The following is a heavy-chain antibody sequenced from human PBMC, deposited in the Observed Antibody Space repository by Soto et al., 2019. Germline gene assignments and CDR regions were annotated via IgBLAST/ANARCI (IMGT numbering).Heavy chain of an antibody. V-gene: IGHV3-23*01. D-gene: IGHD3-10*01. J-gene: IGHJ4*02. Sequence: PGGSLRLSCVASRLTFGSRAMTWVRKAPGEGLQWVSTITDTGGDAKYADSVRGRFVISRDNSKKTLYLQMTSLTAEDSAMYYCARGSTDSYPGSRIFDFWGRGTLVTVSS. CDR1: RLTFGSRA. CDR2: ITDTGGDA. CDR3: ARGSTDSYPGSRIFDF.